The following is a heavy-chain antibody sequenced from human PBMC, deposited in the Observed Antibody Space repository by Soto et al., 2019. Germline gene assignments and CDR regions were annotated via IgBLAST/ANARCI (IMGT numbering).Heavy chain of an antibody. CDR1: GFTFGDYA. CDR3: TRDQGEWKLLSLYYYYYGMDV. V-gene: IGHV3-49*04. CDR2: IRSKAYGGTT. J-gene: IGHJ6*02. D-gene: IGHD1-26*01. Sequence: GGSLRLSCTASGFTFGDYAMSWVRQAPGKGLEWVGFIRSKAYGGTTEYAASVKGRFTISRDDSKSIAYLQMNSLKTEDTAVYYCTRDQGEWKLLSLYYYYYGMDVWGQGTTVTVSS.